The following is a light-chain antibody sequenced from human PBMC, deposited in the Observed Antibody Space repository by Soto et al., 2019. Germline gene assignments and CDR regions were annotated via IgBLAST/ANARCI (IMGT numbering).Light chain of an antibody. CDR1: QSVGSY. CDR3: QQYNNWPQT. CDR2: DAS. Sequence: EIVLTQSPGTLSLSPGERATLSCRASQSVGSYLAWYQHKPGQAPRLLISDASNRATGIPARFSGSGSGTEFTLTISSLQSEDFAVYYCQQYNNWPQTFGQGTKVDIK. J-gene: IGKJ1*01. V-gene: IGKV3-11*01.